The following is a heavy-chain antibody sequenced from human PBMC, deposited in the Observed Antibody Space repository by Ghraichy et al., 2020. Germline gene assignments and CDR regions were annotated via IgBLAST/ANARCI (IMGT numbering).Heavy chain of an antibody. CDR3: AREPIANDQQFDP. CDR1: GGSISSGGYY. Sequence: SETLSLNCTVSGGSISSGGYYWSWIRQHPGKGLEWIGYIYYSGSTYYNPSLKSRVTISVDTSKNQFSLKLSSVTAADTAVYYCAREPIANDQQFDPWGQGTLVTVSS. J-gene: IGHJ5*02. CDR2: IYYSGST. V-gene: IGHV4-31*03. D-gene: IGHD1-1*01.